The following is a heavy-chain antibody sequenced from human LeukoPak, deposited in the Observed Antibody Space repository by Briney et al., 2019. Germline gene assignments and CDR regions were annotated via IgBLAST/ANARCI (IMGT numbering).Heavy chain of an antibody. CDR1: GFTFDDYA. CDR2: ISWNSGSI. Sequence: PGGSLRLSCAASGFTFDDYAMHWVRQAPGKGLEWVSGISWNSGSIGYADSVKGRFTISRDNAKNSLYLQMNSLRAEDTALYYCAKLSGWHEFDYWGQGTLVTVSS. CDR3: AKLSGWHEFDY. D-gene: IGHD6-19*01. J-gene: IGHJ4*02. V-gene: IGHV3-9*01.